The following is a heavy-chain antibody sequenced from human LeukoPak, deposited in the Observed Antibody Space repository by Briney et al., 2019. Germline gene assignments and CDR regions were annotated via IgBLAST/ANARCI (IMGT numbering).Heavy chain of an antibody. Sequence: SETLSLTCAVSGYSISSGYYWGWTRQPPGKGLEWIGSIYHSGSTYYNPSLKSRVTISVDTSKNQFSLKLSSVTAADTAVYYCARGGPVTMVRGDGARGDDYWGQGTQVTVSS. J-gene: IGHJ4*02. CDR1: GYSISSGYY. V-gene: IGHV4-38-2*01. CDR3: ARGGPVTMVRGDGARGDDY. D-gene: IGHD3-10*01. CDR2: IYHSGST.